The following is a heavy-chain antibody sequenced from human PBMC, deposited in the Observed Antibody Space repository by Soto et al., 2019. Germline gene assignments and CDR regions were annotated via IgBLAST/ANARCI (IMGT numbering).Heavy chain of an antibody. D-gene: IGHD2-15*01. CDR3: ARAIGGYVT. Sequence: VQLVQSGAEVKKPGASMRISCTASGISYTTYAIHWVRKAPRQGLEWMGWINAGNGDTRYSQRVQGRVTLTRDTSATTTYMELSSLRAADTSIYYVARAIGGYVTWGQGTLVTVSS. CDR2: INAGNGDT. J-gene: IGHJ4*02. V-gene: IGHV1-3*01. CDR1: GISYTTYA.